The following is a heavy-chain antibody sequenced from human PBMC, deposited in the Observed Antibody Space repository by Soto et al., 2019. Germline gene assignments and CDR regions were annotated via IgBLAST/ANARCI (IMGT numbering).Heavy chain of an antibody. Sequence: GGSLRLSCAASGFTFSSYAMSWVRQAPGKGLEWVSAISGSGGSTYYADSVKGRFTISRDNSKNTLYLQMNSLRAEDTAVYYCAKGPNYYDSSGYYLDYWGQGTLVTVSS. CDR2: ISGSGGST. CDR3: AKGPNYYDSSGYYLDY. V-gene: IGHV3-23*01. CDR1: GFTFSSYA. D-gene: IGHD3-22*01. J-gene: IGHJ4*02.